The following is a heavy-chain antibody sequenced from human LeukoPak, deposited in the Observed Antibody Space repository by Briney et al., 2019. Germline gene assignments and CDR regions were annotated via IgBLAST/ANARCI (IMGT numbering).Heavy chain of an antibody. V-gene: IGHV1-46*01. CDR2: INPSGGST. Sequence: ASVKVSCKASGGTFSSYAISWVRQAPGQGLEWMGIINPSGGSTSYAQKFQGRVTMTRDTSTSTVYMELSSLRSEDTAVYYCARQFEWELPPANWGQGTLVTVSS. J-gene: IGHJ4*02. D-gene: IGHD1-26*01. CDR3: ARQFEWELPPAN. CDR1: GGTFSSYA.